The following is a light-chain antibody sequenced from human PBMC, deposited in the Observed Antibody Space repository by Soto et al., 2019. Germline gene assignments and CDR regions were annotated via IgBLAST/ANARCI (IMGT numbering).Light chain of an antibody. CDR1: QSVSSN. CDR3: QQYNNWPPRAT. J-gene: IGKJ5*01. Sequence: EIVMTQSPATLSVSPLEGATLSFGASQSVSSNLAWYQQKPGQAPRLLIYGASTRATGIPARFSGSGFGTEFTLTISSLQSEDSAVYYCQQYNNWPPRATFGQGTRLETK. V-gene: IGKV3-15*01. CDR2: GAS.